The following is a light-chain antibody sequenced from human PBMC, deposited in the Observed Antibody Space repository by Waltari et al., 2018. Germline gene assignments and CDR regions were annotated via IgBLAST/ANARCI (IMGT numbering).Light chain of an antibody. V-gene: IGKV3-20*01. CDR3: QQYGSSPPVT. CDR2: GAS. Sequence: EIVLTQSPGTLSLSPGERATLSCRASQSVSSSYLAWYQQNPGQAPRLLIYGASSRATGSPERFSGSGSGTDFTLTISRLEPEDFAVYYCQQYGSSPPVTFGQGTRLEIK. J-gene: IGKJ5*01. CDR1: QSVSSSY.